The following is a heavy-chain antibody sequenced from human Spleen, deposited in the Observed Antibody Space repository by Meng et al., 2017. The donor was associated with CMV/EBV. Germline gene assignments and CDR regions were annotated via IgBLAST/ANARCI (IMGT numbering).Heavy chain of an antibody. Sequence: GESLKISCAASGFTFDEYAMHWVRQAPGKGLVWVSRINTDGSPTNYADSVKGRFTISRDNAKNTLYLQMNSLRAEDTAVYYCVRGDSSSWYAFSGDYWGLGTLVTVSS. J-gene: IGHJ4*02. CDR1: GFTFDEYA. V-gene: IGHV3-74*01. CDR3: VRGDSSSWYAFSGDY. CDR2: INTDGSPT. D-gene: IGHD6-13*01.